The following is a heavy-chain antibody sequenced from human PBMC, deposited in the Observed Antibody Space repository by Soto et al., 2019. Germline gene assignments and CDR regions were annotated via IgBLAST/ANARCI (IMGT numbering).Heavy chain of an antibody. V-gene: IGHV1-18*04. CDR2: ISGPSGNT. Sequence: ASVNVSCKASGYTFTHPGISWVRQAPGQGLECLGWISGPSGNTKYAQRPQSRVTMTTDTSTSTAYMELRSLRSDDAGAHYCTRDLYPLAYYFDFWGKGTLVTV. J-gene: IGHJ4*02. CDR1: GYTFTHPG. D-gene: IGHD2-8*01. CDR3: TRDLYPLAYYFDF.